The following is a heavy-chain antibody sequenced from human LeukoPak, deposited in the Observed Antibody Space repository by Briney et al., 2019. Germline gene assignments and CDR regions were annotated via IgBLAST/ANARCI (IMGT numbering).Heavy chain of an antibody. CDR3: ARGLMVAVAGRGEFHY. CDR2: IYYSGST. CDR1: GGSISSYY. V-gene: IGHV4-59*01. J-gene: IGHJ4*02. D-gene: IGHD6-13*01. Sequence: TSETLSLTCIVSGGSISSYYWSWIRQPPGKGLEWIGYIYYSGSTNYNPSLKSRVTISVDTSKNQFSLKLSSVTAADTAVYYCARGLMVAVAGRGEFHYWGQGTLVTVSS.